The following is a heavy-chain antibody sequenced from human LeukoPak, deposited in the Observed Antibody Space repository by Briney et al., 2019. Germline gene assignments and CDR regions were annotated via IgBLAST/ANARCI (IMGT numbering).Heavy chain of an antibody. J-gene: IGHJ3*02. CDR3: ASLVYSSGYNSPGRVAFDI. D-gene: IGHD3-22*01. CDR2: IYYSGST. Sequence: PSETLSLTCTVSGGSISSSSYYWGWIRQPPGKGLEWIGSIYYSGSTYYNPSLKSRVTISVDTSKNQFSLKLSSVTAADTAVYYCASLVYSSGYNSPGRVAFDIWGQGTMVTVSS. CDR1: GGSISSSSYY. V-gene: IGHV4-39*07.